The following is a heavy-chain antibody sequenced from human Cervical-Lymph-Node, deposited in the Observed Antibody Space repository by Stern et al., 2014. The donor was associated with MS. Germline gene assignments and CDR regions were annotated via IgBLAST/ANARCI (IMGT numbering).Heavy chain of an antibody. Sequence: QVTLKESGPALVKPTQTLTLTCTFSGFSLSTSGMRVSWIRQPPGKALEWLARIDWDDDKFYSTSLKTRLTISKDTSKNQVVLTMTNMDPVDTATYYCARTRTGYSRGWYYFDYWGQGTLVTVSS. V-gene: IGHV2-70*04. D-gene: IGHD6-19*01. J-gene: IGHJ4*02. CDR1: GFSLSTSGMR. CDR2: IDWDDDK. CDR3: ARTRTGYSRGWYYFDY.